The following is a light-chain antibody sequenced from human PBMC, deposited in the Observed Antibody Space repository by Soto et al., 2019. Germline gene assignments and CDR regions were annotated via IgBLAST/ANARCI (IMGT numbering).Light chain of an antibody. CDR3: QQYSNSQYT. Sequence: ENVLTQSPGTLSLSAGERATLSCRASQSTDSVYLAWYQQKPGQAPRLLIYAASRRATGIPDRFSGSGSGTDFTLTISRLEPEDFAVYYCQQYSNSQYTFGQGTKLEIK. CDR2: AAS. CDR1: QSTDSVY. V-gene: IGKV3-20*01. J-gene: IGKJ2*01.